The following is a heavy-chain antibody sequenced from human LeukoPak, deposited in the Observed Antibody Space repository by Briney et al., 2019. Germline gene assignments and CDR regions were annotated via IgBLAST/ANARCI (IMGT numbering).Heavy chain of an antibody. D-gene: IGHD4-17*01. J-gene: IGHJ6*03. CDR2: IYYSGST. Sequence: SETLSLTCTVSGGSISSSNYYWGWIRQPPGKGLEWIGNIYYSGSTYYNPSLESRVTMSLDTSKNQFSLKLSSVTAADTAVYYCARGPHYGDGNYFFHMDVWGKGTTVTISS. V-gene: IGHV4-39*07. CDR3: ARGPHYGDGNYFFHMDV. CDR1: GGSISSSNYY.